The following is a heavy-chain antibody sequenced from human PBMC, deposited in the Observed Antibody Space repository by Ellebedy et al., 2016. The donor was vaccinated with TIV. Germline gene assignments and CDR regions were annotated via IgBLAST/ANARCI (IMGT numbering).Heavy chain of an antibody. CDR3: ARGSPSYGDYIDY. J-gene: IGHJ4*02. CDR2: ISAKDGNT. Sequence: AASVKVSCKASGYTFTSYGISWVRQAPGQGLEWMGWISAKDGNTYYAQKFQGRVTMPTDTSTSTAYMEVRSLRSDDTAVYYCARGSPSYGDYIDYWGQGTLVTVSS. CDR1: GYTFTSYG. V-gene: IGHV1-18*04. D-gene: IGHD4-17*01.